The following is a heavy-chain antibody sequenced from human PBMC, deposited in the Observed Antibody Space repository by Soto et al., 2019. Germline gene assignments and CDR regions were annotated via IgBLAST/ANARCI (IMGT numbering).Heavy chain of an antibody. J-gene: IGHJ3*02. V-gene: IGHV3-48*02. D-gene: IGHD2-15*01. CDR2: ISSSSSTI. Sequence: GGSLRLSCAASGFTFSSYSMNWVRQAPGKGLEWVSYISSSSSTIYYADSVKGRFTISRDDAKNSLYLQMNSLRDEDTAVYYCARDPGYCSAGSCYVEAFDIWGQGTMVTVSS. CDR1: GFTFSSYS. CDR3: ARDPGYCSAGSCYVEAFDI.